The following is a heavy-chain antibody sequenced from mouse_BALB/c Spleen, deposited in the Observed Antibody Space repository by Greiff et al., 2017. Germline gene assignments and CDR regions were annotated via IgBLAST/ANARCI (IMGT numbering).Heavy chain of an antibody. V-gene: IGHV3-8*02. Sequence: VQLKESGPSLVKPSQTLSLTCSVTGDSITSGYWNWIRKFPGNKLEYMGYISYSGSTYYNPSLKSRISITRDTSKNQYYLQLNSVTTEDTATYYCARMVYDGYPFAYWGQGTLVTVSA. J-gene: IGHJ3*01. CDR2: ISYSGST. CDR3: ARMVYDGYPFAY. D-gene: IGHD2-3*01. CDR1: GDSITSGY.